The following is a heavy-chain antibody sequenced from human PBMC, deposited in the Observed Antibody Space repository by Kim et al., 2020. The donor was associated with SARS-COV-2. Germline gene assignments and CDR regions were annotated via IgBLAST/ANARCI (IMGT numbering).Heavy chain of an antibody. CDR2: IYYSGST. D-gene: IGHD3-10*01. CDR1: GGSISSGGYY. V-gene: IGHV4-31*03. Sequence: SETLSLTCTVSGGSISSGGYYWSWIRQHPGKGLEWIGYIYYSGSTYYNPSLKSRVTISVDTSKNQFSLKLSSVTAADTAVYYCARDGGRDSRITMVRGVYPDPPNWFDPWGQGTLVTVSS. J-gene: IGHJ5*02. CDR3: ARDGGRDSRITMVRGVYPDPPNWFDP.